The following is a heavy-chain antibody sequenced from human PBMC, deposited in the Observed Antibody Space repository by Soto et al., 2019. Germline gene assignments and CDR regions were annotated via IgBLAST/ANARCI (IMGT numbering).Heavy chain of an antibody. J-gene: IGHJ6*01. CDR2: INPNSGGT. Sequence: VASVKVSCKASGYTITGDYMHWVRQAPGQGLEWMGWINPNSGGTNYAQKFQGRVTMTRDTSISTAYMEQSRLRSDDTAGYYCAKEGGPAYFSSTRCYSSSNFMEFWGQGTTVTVSS. CDR3: AKEGGPAYFSSTRCYSSSNFMEF. D-gene: IGHD2-2*01. V-gene: IGHV1-2*02. CDR1: GYTITGDY.